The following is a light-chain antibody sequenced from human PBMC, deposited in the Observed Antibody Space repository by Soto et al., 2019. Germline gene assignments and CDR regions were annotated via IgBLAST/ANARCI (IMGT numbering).Light chain of an antibody. CDR1: SSDVGGYNY. J-gene: IGLJ3*02. CDR2: DVS. CDR3: CSYAGTSPWV. Sequence: QSALTQPRSVSGSPGQSVTISCTGTSSDVGGYNYVSWYQQHPGKAPKLVIYDVSKRPSGVPDRFSGSKSGNTASLTISGLQAEDEADYYCCSYAGTSPWVFGGGTQLTVL. V-gene: IGLV2-11*01.